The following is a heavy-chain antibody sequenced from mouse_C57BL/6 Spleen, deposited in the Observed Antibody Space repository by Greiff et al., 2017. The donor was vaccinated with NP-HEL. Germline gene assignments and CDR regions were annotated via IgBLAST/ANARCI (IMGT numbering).Heavy chain of an antibody. Sequence: EVHLVESGGGLVKPGGSLKLSCAASGFTFSSYAMSWVRQTPEKRLEWVATISDGGSYTYYPDNVKGRFTIYRDNAKNNLYLQMSHLKSEDTAMYYCARYYSNLYYFDYWGQGTTLTVSS. V-gene: IGHV5-4*01. CDR2: ISDGGSYT. D-gene: IGHD2-5*01. J-gene: IGHJ2*01. CDR1: GFTFSSYA. CDR3: ARYYSNLYYFDY.